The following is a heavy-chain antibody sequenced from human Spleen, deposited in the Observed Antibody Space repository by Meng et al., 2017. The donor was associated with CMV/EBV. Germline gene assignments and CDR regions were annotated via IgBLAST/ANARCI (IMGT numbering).Heavy chain of an antibody. CDR1: GGSVITTTYY. Sequence: VSGGSVITTTYYWSWIRQSPGKGLEWIAYIYSSGSTNYNPSLKSRVTISIDTSKNQFSLKLTSLTAADTAVYYCARGGLSNFGGFGPWGRGTLVTVSS. CDR2: IYSSGST. V-gene: IGHV4-61*01. J-gene: IGHJ5*02. CDR3: ARGGLSNFGGFGP. D-gene: IGHD3-16*01.